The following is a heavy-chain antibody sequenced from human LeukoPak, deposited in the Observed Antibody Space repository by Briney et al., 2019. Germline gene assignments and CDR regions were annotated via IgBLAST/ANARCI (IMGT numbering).Heavy chain of an antibody. CDR1: GFTFSSYS. V-gene: IGHV3-21*01. CDR3: ARVRGYSYANEYHFEY. CDR2: ISSSSSYI. Sequence: KAGGSLRLSCAASGFTFSSYSMNWVRQAPGKGLEWVSSISSSSSYIYYADSVKGRFTISRDNAKNSLYLQMNSLRAEDTAVYYCARVRGYSYANEYHFEYWGQGTLVTVSS. D-gene: IGHD5-18*01. J-gene: IGHJ4*02.